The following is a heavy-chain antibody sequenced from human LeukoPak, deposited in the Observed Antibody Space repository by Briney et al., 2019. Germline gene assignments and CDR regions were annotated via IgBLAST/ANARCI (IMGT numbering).Heavy chain of an antibody. CDR1: GYTFTGYY. Sequence: ASVKVSCKASGYTFTGYYMHWVRQAPGQGREWMGRINPNSGGTNYAQKFRGMVTMTRDTSISTAYMELSRLRSDDTALYYCARNAIPFDYWGQGTLVTVSS. CDR3: ARNAIPFDY. V-gene: IGHV1-2*06. CDR2: INPNSGGT. J-gene: IGHJ4*02. D-gene: IGHD2-8*01.